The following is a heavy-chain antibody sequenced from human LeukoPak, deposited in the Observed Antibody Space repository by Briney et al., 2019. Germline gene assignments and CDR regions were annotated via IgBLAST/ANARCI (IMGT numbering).Heavy chain of an antibody. Sequence: ASVKVSCKASGYTFTGYYMHWVRQATGQGLEWMGWMNPNSGNTGYAQKFQGRVTMTRSTSISTAYMELSSLRSEDTAVYYCARGRGIAVDYWGHGTLVTVSS. CDR2: MNPNSGNT. J-gene: IGHJ4*01. CDR1: GYTFTGYY. CDR3: ARGRGIAVDY. D-gene: IGHD6-13*01. V-gene: IGHV1-8*02.